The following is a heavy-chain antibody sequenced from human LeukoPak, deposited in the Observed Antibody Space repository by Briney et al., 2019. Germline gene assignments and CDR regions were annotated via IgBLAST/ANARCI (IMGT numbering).Heavy chain of an antibody. CDR1: GYTFTGYY. V-gene: IGHV1-18*04. CDR2: ISAYNGNT. J-gene: IGHJ3*02. D-gene: IGHD6-13*01. Sequence: GASVKVSCKASGYTFTGYYMHWVRQAPGQGLEWMGWISAYNGNTNYAQKLQGRVTMATDTSTSTAYMELRSLRSDDTAVYYCARQFRGSWNAFDIWGQGTMVTVSS. CDR3: ARQFRGSWNAFDI.